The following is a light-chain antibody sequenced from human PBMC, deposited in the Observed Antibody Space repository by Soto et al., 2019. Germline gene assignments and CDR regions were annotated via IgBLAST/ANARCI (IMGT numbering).Light chain of an antibody. V-gene: IGLV2-14*01. CDR3: SSYTSSSTRV. Sequence: QSALTQPASVLGSPGQSITISCTGTSSDVGGYNYVSWYQQHPGKAPKLMIYDVSNRPSGVSNRCSGSKSGNTASLTISGLQAEDEADYYCSSYTSSSTRVFGGGTKLTVL. CDR2: DVS. J-gene: IGLJ2*01. CDR1: SSDVGGYNY.